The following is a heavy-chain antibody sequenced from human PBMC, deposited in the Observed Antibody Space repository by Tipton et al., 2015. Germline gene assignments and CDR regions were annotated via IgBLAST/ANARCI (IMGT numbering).Heavy chain of an antibody. CDR3: ARHVGHCSGGSCYPGRFGMDV. D-gene: IGHD2-15*01. Sequence: TLSLTCIVSGGSISRSSSYWGWIRQPPGKGLEWIGNVYFTGSTHYNSSLKSRASISVDTSKNQFSLKLGSVTAADTAVYYCARHVGHCSGGSCYPGRFGMDVWGQGTAVTVSS. CDR2: VYFTGST. CDR1: GGSISRSSSY. J-gene: IGHJ6*02. V-gene: IGHV4-39*01.